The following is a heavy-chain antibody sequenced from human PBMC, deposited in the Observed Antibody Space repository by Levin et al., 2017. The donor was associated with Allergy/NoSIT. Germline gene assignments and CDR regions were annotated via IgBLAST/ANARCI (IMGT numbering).Heavy chain of an antibody. D-gene: IGHD4-11*01. CDR2: ISWNSGSI. J-gene: IGHJ6*02. V-gene: IGHV3-9*01. CDR3: AKGEDMTTVTYYYYGMDV. CDR1: GFTFDDYA. Sequence: GGSLRLSCAASGFTFDDYAMHWVRQAPGKGLEWVSGISWNSGSIGYADSVKGRFTISRDNAKNSLYLQMNSLRAEDTALYYCAKGEDMTTVTYYYYGMDVWGQGTTVTVSS.